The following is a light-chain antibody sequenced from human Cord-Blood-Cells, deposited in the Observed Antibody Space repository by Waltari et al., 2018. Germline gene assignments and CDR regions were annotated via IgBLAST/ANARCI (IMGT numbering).Light chain of an antibody. Sequence: SSELTQDPAVSVALGQTVRITCQGDRLRSYYASWYQQKPGQAPVLVIYGKNNRPAGVPDRFSRSSSGNTASLTITGAQAEEEADYYCNSRDSSGNHVVFGGGTKLTVL. CDR3: NSRDSSGNHVV. J-gene: IGLJ2*01. CDR1: RLRSYY. CDR2: GKN. V-gene: IGLV3-19*01.